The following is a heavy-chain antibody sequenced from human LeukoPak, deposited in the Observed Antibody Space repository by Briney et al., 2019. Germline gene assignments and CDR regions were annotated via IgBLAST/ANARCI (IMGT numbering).Heavy chain of an antibody. D-gene: IGHD3-3*01. V-gene: IGHV3-23*01. Sequence: GGSLRLSCAASGFTVSSNNMSWVRQAPGKGLEWVSAISGSGGSTYYADSVKGRFTISRDNSKNTLYLQMNSLRAEDTAVYYCAKGANYDFWSGYPLDAFDIWGQGTMVTVSS. CDR3: AKGANYDFWSGYPLDAFDI. CDR2: ISGSGGST. J-gene: IGHJ3*02. CDR1: GFTVSSNN.